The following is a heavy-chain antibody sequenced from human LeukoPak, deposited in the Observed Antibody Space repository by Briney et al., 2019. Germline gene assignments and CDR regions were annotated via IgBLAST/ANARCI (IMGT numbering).Heavy chain of an antibody. CDR2: MNPNSGNT. CDR3: ARGLSSGWYSDY. CDR1: GYTFTSYD. V-gene: IGHV1-8*01. J-gene: IGHJ4*02. D-gene: IGHD6-19*01. Sequence: GASVKVSCKASGYTFTSYDINWVRQATGQGLEWMGWMNPNSGNTGYAQQFQGRVTMTRNTSISTAYMELSSLSSEDTAVYYCARGLSSGWYSDYWGQGTLVTVSS.